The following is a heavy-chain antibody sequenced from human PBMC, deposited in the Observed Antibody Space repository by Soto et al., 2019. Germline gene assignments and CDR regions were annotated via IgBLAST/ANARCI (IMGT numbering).Heavy chain of an antibody. J-gene: IGHJ4*02. CDR3: ARSPITTIVAALSDY. CDR1: GFSFSTYN. Sequence: EVQLVESGGGLVQPGGSLRLSCAASGFSFSTYNMNWVRQAPGKGLEWVSYISSSSSTIYYADSVKGRFTISRDNAKNSLYLQMNSLRDGDTAVYFCARSPITTIVAALSDYWGQGTLVTVSS. V-gene: IGHV3-48*02. D-gene: IGHD3-22*01. CDR2: ISSSSSTI.